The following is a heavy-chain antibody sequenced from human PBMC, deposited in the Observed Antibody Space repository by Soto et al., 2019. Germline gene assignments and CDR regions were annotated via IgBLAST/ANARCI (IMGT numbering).Heavy chain of an antibody. Sequence: SETLSLTCAVYGGSFSGYYWSWIRQPPGKGLEWIGEINHSGSTNYNPSLKSRVTISVDTSKNQFSLKLSSVTAADTAVYYCARGRRVPGEFDYWGQGTLVTVSS. CDR2: INHSGST. CDR1: GGSFSGYY. J-gene: IGHJ4*02. D-gene: IGHD3-16*01. CDR3: ARGRRVPGEFDY. V-gene: IGHV4-34*01.